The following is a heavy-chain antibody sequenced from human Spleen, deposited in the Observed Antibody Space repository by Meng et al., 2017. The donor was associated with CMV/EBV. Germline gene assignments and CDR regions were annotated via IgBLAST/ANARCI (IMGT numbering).Heavy chain of an antibody. CDR3: ARGDEYSSSCGDY. Sequence: GESLKISCAASGFTVSSNYMTWVRQAPGKGLEWVSSISTTSSYIYHADPVKGRFTISRDNAKNSLYLQMNSLRAEDTAVYYCARGDEYSSSCGDYWGQGTLVTVSS. J-gene: IGHJ4*02. CDR1: GFTVSSNY. V-gene: IGHV3-21*01. D-gene: IGHD6-6*01. CDR2: ISTTSSYI.